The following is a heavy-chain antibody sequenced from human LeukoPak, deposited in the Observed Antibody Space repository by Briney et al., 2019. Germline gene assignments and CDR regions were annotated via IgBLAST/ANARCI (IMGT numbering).Heavy chain of an antibody. J-gene: IGHJ4*02. CDR1: GFTFSSYS. CDR2: ISSSSSTI. D-gene: IGHD2-15*01. Sequence: TGGSLRLSCAASGFTFSSYSMNWVRQAPGKGLEWVSYISSSSSTIYYADSVKGRFTISRDNAKNSLYLQMNSLRAEDTAVYYCASRYTTPDIALDYWGQGTLVTVSS. V-gene: IGHV3-48*01. CDR3: ASRYTTPDIALDY.